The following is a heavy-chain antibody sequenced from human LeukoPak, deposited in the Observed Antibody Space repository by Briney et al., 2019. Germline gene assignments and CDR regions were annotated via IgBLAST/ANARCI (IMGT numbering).Heavy chain of an antibody. D-gene: IGHD5-18*01. J-gene: IGHJ3*02. Sequence: QPGGSLRLSCAASGFTFSTYAMSWVRQAPGKGLEWVALVSYDGSYEDYADSVKGRFSISRDNSKNTLYLQMNSLRSEDAAVYYCAREPDTAMRTGAFDIWGQGTVVTVSS. CDR1: GFTFSTYA. V-gene: IGHV3-30*04. CDR3: AREPDTAMRTGAFDI. CDR2: VSYDGSYE.